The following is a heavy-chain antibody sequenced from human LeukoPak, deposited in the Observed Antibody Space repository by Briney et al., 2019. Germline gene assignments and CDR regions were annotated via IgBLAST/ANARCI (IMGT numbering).Heavy chain of an antibody. D-gene: IGHD6-13*01. CDR1: GYTLTELS. Sequence: EASVKVSCKVSGYTLTELSMHWVRQAPGKGLEWMGGFDPEDGETIYAQKFQGRVTMTEDTSTDTAYMELSSLRSEDTAVYYCATQKPMLWYSSRHDAFDIWGQGTMVTVSS. V-gene: IGHV1-24*01. CDR2: FDPEDGET. J-gene: IGHJ3*02. CDR3: ATQKPMLWYSSRHDAFDI.